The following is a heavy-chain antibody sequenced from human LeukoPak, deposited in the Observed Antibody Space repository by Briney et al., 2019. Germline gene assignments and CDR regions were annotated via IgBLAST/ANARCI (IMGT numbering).Heavy chain of an antibody. J-gene: IGHJ4*02. CDR1: GFTFSSYG. Sequence: PGGSLRLSCAASGFTFSSYGMHWVRQAPGKGLEWVALIWYDGSNKYYADSVKGRFTISRDNSKNTLYLQMNSLRAEDTALYYCAKTSPRSPDGYSYGPPDYWGQGTLVTVSS. V-gene: IGHV3-33*06. CDR3: AKTSPRSPDGYSYGPPDY. CDR2: IWYDGSNK. D-gene: IGHD5-18*01.